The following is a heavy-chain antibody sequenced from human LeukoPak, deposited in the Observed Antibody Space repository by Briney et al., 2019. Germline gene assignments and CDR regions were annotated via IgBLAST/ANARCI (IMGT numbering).Heavy chain of an antibody. Sequence: ASVKVSCKASGYTFTSYDINWVRQATGQGLEWMGWMNPNSGNTGYAQKFQGRVTMTRNTSISTAYMELSSLRSEDTAVYYCARGQTKDLFYYYYYYYMDVWGKGTTVTISS. J-gene: IGHJ6*03. D-gene: IGHD1-14*01. V-gene: IGHV1-8*01. CDR3: ARGQTKDLFYYYYYYYMDV. CDR1: GYTFTSYD. CDR2: MNPNSGNT.